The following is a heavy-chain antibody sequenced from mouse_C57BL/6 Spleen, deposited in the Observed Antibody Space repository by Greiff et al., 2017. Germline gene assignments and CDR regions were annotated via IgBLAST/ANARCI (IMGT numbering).Heavy chain of an antibody. CDR1: GFTFSSYA. CDR3: ARDYYGNAY. J-gene: IGHJ3*01. CDR2: ISDGGSYT. Sequence: EVKLMESGGGLVKPGGSLKLSCAASGFTFSSYAMSWVRQTPEKRLEWVATISDGGSYTYYPDNVQGRFTISRDNAKNNLYLQMSHLKSEDTAMYYCARDYYGNAYWGQGTLVTVSA. V-gene: IGHV5-4*03. D-gene: IGHD1-1*01.